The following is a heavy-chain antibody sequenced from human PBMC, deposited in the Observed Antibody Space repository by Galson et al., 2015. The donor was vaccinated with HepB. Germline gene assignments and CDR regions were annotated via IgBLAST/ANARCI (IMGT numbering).Heavy chain of an antibody. D-gene: IGHD6-19*01. CDR3: AVGIAVAGDEIWDGSYYYYGMDV. J-gene: IGHJ6*02. Sequence: SVKVSCKASGGTFSSYTISWVRQAPGQGLEWMGRIIPILGIANYAQKFQGRVTITADKSTSTAYMELSSLRSEDTAVYYCAVGIAVAGDEIWDGSYYYYGMDVWGQGTTVTVSS. V-gene: IGHV1-69*02. CDR1: GGTFSSYT. CDR2: IIPILGIA.